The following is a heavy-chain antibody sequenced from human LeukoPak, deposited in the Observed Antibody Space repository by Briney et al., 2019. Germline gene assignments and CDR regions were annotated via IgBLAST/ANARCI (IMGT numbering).Heavy chain of an antibody. J-gene: IGHJ3*02. CDR2: IYTSGST. Sequence: KPSETLSLTCTVSGVPISSYYWNWIRQPAGKGLEWIGRIYTSGSTNYNPSLKSRVTMSVDTSKNEISLKLTSMTAADTAVYYCARDHDGEDYGNAFDIWGHGTMVTVSS. CDR3: ARDHDGEDYGNAFDI. V-gene: IGHV4-4*07. CDR1: GVPISSYY. D-gene: IGHD4-17*01.